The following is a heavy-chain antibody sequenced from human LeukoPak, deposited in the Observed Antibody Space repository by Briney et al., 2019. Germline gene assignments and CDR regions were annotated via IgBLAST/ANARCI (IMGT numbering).Heavy chain of an antibody. D-gene: IGHD3-10*01. V-gene: IGHV1-8*01. J-gene: IGHJ4*02. Sequence: ASVKVSCKASGYTFTGYDINWVRQATGQGLEWMGWMNPNSGNTGYAQKFQGRVTMTRNTSISTAYMELSSLRSEDTAVYYCALLSPSDANGDYWGQGTLVTVSS. CDR2: MNPNSGNT. CDR3: ALLSPSDANGDY. CDR1: GYTFTGYD.